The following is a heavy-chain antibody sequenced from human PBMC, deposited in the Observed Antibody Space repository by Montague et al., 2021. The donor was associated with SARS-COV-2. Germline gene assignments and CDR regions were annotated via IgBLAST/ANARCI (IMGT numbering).Heavy chain of an antibody. Sequence: SLRLSCAASGFTFSSYSMNWVRQAPGKGLEWVSSISSSSSSYIYYADSVKGRFTISRDNAENSLYLQMNSLRAEDTAVYYCARDQVPDYYYYYYGMDVWGQGTTVTVSS. V-gene: IGHV3-21*01. CDR1: GFTFSSYS. J-gene: IGHJ6*02. CDR3: ARDQVPDYYYYYYGMDV. CDR2: ISSSSSSYI.